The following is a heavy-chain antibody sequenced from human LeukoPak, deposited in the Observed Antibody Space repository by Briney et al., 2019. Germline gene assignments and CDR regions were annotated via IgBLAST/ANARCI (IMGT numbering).Heavy chain of an antibody. Sequence: PSETLSLTCVVYGGSFSGYYWSWIRQPPGKGLEWIGEINHSGSTNYNPSLKSRVTISVDTSKNQFSLKLSSVTAADTAVYYCARGLYCSSTSCRRFDPWGQGTLVTVSS. CDR3: ARGLYCSSTSCRRFDP. D-gene: IGHD2-2*01. CDR2: INHSGST. J-gene: IGHJ5*02. CDR1: GGSFSGYY. V-gene: IGHV4-34*01.